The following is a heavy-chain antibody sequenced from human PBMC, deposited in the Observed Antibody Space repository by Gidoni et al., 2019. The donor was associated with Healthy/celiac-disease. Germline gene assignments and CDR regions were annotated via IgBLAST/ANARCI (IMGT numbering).Heavy chain of an antibody. Sequence: QVQLVESGGGVVQPGRSLRLSCAASGFTFSSYAMHWVRQAPGKGLGGVAVISYDGSNKYYADSVKGRFTISRDNSKNTLYLQMNSLRAEDTAVYYCATLQWLRLSNAFDIWGQGTMVTVSS. J-gene: IGHJ3*02. CDR3: ATLQWLRLSNAFDI. CDR2: ISYDGSNK. CDR1: GFTFSSYA. V-gene: IGHV3-30-3*01. D-gene: IGHD5-12*01.